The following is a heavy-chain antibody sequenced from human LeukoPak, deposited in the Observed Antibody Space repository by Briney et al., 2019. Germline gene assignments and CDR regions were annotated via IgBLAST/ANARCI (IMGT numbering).Heavy chain of an antibody. J-gene: IGHJ5*02. CDR3: ARVGEGYSYGYWIRSLGTHADNWFDP. D-gene: IGHD5-18*01. CDR1: GGSFSGYY. CDR2: INHSGST. V-gene: IGHV4-34*01. Sequence: SETLSLTCAVYGGSFSGYYWSWIRQPPGKGLEWIGEINHSGSTNYNPSLKSRVTISVDTSKNQFSLKLSSVTAADTAVYYCARVGEGYSYGYWIRSLGTHADNWFDPWGQGTLVTVSS.